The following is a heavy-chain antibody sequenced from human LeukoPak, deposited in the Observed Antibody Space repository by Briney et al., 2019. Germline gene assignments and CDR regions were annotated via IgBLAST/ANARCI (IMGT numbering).Heavy chain of an antibody. CDR2: ITDNGRKT. V-gene: IGHV3-23*01. Sequence: GGSLRLSCAASGLTFSSYAMNWVRQASGKGLEWVSGITDNGRKTYYADSVRGRFSISRDNSKNTLYLQMSDLRAEDTAVYYCAKITMATTPNYWGQGTLVTVSS. CDR1: GLTFSSYA. CDR3: AKITMATTPNY. J-gene: IGHJ4*02. D-gene: IGHD3-10*01.